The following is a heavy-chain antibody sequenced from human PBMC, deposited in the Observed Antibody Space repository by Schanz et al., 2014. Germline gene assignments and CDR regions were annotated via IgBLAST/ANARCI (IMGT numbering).Heavy chain of an antibody. Sequence: EVQLLESGGGLVQPGGSLRLSCAASGFTFSSYAMSWVRQAPGKGLEWVSAISGSGGSTYYADSVKGRFTISRDNSKNTLYLQMNSLIAEDTAVYYCAKVRYSSWWRGDYFDEWGQGTLVTVSS. J-gene: IGHJ4*02. CDR1: GFTFSSYA. CDR2: ISGSGGST. D-gene: IGHD5-12*01. CDR3: AKVRYSSWWRGDYFDE. V-gene: IGHV3-23*01.